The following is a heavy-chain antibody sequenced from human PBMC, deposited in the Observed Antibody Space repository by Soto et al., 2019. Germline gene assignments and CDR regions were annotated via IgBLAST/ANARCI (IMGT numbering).Heavy chain of an antibody. CDR1: GDSVSSNSAA. V-gene: IGHV6-1*01. Sequence: QSQTLSLTCAISGDSVSSNSAAWNWIRQSPSRGLEWLGRTYYRSKWYNDYAVSVKSRITINPDTSKNQFSLQLNSVTPEDTAVYYCARGKLYYGSGSYLFDYWGQGTLVTVSS. J-gene: IGHJ4*02. CDR2: TYYRSKWYN. CDR3: ARGKLYYGSGSYLFDY. D-gene: IGHD3-10*01.